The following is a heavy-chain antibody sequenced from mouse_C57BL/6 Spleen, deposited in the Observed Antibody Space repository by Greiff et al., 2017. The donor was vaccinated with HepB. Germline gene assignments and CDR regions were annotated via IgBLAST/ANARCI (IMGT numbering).Heavy chain of an antibody. V-gene: IGHV1-64*01. CDR2: IHPNSGST. CDR1: GYTFTSYW. J-gene: IGHJ3*01. CDR3: AREGYYDNSGAY. D-gene: IGHD2-4*01. Sequence: QVQLQQPGAELVKPGASVKLSCKASGYTFTSYWMHWVKQTPGQGLEWIGMIHPNSGSTNYNERFKSKATLTIDKSSSTAYMQLSSLTSEDSAVYYCAREGYYDNSGAYWGQGTPVTVSA.